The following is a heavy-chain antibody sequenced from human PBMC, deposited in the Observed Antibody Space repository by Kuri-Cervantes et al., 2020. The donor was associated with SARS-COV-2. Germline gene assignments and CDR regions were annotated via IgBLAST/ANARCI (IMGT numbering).Heavy chain of an antibody. CDR1: GLTFSSYA. Sequence: GESLKISCAASGLTFSSYAMHWVRQAPGKGLEWVAVISYDGSNKYYADSVKGRFTISRDNSKNTLYLQTNSLRAEDTAVYYCARDPDDILTGPFDYWGQGTLVTVSS. D-gene: IGHD3-9*01. CDR3: ARDPDDILTGPFDY. J-gene: IGHJ4*02. CDR2: ISYDGSNK. V-gene: IGHV3-30*04.